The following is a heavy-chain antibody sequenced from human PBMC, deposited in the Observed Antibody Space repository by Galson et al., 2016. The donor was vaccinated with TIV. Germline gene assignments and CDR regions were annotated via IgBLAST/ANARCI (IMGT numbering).Heavy chain of an antibody. CDR3: ARDRIVDATYYYYYYGMDV. V-gene: IGHV3-66*02. Sequence: SLRLSCAASGLSVSINYMTWVRQAPGKGLEWVSLVSDGGNAYYSDSVKGRFTISRDSSKNTLYLQMNGLRAEDTAVYYCARDRIVDATYYYYYYGMDVWGQGTAVTVSS. J-gene: IGHJ6*02. CDR1: GLSVSINY. D-gene: IGHD1-26*01. CDR2: VSDGGNA.